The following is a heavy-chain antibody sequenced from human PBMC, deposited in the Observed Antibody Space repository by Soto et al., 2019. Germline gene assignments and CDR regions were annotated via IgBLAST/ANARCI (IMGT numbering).Heavy chain of an antibody. CDR3: ARIGAPDIVVVPAAIYYYYYGMDV. V-gene: IGHV3-48*03. J-gene: IGHJ6*02. D-gene: IGHD2-2*01. CDR1: GFTFSSYE. CDR2: ISSSGSTI. Sequence: PGGSLRLSCAASGFTFSSYEMNWVRQAPGKGLEWVSYISSSGSTIYYADSVKGRFTISRDNAKNSLYLQMNSLRAEDTAVYYCARIGAPDIVVVPAAIYYYYYGMDVWGQGTTVTVSS.